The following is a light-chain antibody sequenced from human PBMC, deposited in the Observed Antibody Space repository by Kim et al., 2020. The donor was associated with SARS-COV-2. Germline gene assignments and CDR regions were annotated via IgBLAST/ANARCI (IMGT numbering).Light chain of an antibody. CDR1: KLGDKY. Sequence: SYELTQPPSVSVSPGQTASITCSGDKLGDKYVYWYQQKPGLSPVLVIYEDDKRPSGIPERFSGSNSGNTGTLTISGTQAMDEADYYCQAWDSSTVVFGGGTQLTVL. CDR3: QAWDSSTVV. V-gene: IGLV3-1*01. J-gene: IGLJ3*02. CDR2: EDD.